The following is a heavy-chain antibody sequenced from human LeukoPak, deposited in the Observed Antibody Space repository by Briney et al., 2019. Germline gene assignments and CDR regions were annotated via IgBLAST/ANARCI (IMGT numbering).Heavy chain of an antibody. Sequence: SETLSLTCTVSGGSISSGPYYWGWIRQPPGKGLEWVGNIYYGENTYYNPSLKSRVTISIDTSKNQFYLKLSSLTAADTAVYYCARRDDSSGYHKIFDYWGPGTLVTVSS. V-gene: IGHV4-39*01. D-gene: IGHD3-22*01. CDR2: IYYGENT. CDR1: GGSISSGPYY. CDR3: ARRDDSSGYHKIFDY. J-gene: IGHJ4*02.